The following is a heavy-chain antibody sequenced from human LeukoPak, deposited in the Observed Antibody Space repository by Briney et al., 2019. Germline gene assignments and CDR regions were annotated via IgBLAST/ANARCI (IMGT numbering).Heavy chain of an antibody. J-gene: IGHJ3*02. CDR1: GFTFSSYG. D-gene: IGHD1-26*01. CDR2: IRYDGSNK. Sequence: GGSLRLSCAASGFTFSSYGMHWVRQAPGKGLEWVAFIRYDGSNKYYADSVKGRFTISRDNSKNTLYLQMNSLRADDTAVYHCARQETSSYNGAFDIWGQGTMVTVSS. V-gene: IGHV3-30*02. CDR3: ARQETSSYNGAFDI.